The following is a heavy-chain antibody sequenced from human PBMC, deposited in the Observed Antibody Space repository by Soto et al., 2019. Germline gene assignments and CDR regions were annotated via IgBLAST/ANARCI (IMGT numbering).Heavy chain of an antibody. Sequence: QVQLQESGPGLVRPSGTVSLTCAVSGVSISSDNWWSWVRQPPGKALEWIGEIHHSGSTNYNPSLKSRVTMSVVPSKDLFSLTLNSVTAADTAFYYCARDQGSHPGDWGQGTLVPVSS. D-gene: IGHD6-13*01. CDR1: GVSISSDNW. CDR2: IHHSGST. CDR3: ARDQGSHPGD. V-gene: IGHV4-4*02. J-gene: IGHJ4*02.